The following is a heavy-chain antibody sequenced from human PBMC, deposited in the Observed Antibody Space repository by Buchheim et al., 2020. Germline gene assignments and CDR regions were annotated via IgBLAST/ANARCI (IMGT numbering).Heavy chain of an antibody. Sequence: QVQLVESGGGVVQPGRSLRLSCAASGFTFSSYAMHWVRQAPGKGLEWVAVISYDGSNKYCADSVKGRFTISRDNSKNTLYLQMNSLRAEDTAVYYCARGGYQLLVDYYYGMDVWGQGTT. J-gene: IGHJ6*02. CDR2: ISYDGSNK. CDR3: ARGGYQLLVDYYYGMDV. CDR1: GFTFSSYA. V-gene: IGHV3-30*04. D-gene: IGHD2-2*01.